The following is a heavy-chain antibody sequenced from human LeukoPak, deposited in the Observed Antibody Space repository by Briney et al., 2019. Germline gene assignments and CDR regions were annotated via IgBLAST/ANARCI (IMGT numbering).Heavy chain of an antibody. V-gene: IGHV1-46*01. CDR1: GYTFTNYY. CDR2: INPSSGSA. CDR3: ARDSSSSSFDY. J-gene: IGHJ4*02. D-gene: IGHD6-6*01. Sequence: ASVKVSCKASGYTFTNYYIHWVQQAPGQGLEWMGIINPSSGSATYAQKFQGGVTMTRDTSTSTVYMELSSLRSEDTAVFYCARDSSSSSFDYWGQGTLVTVSS.